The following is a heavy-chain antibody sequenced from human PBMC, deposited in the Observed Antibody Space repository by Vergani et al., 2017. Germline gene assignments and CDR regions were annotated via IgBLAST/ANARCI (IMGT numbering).Heavy chain of an antibody. Sequence: QVQLVQSGAEVKKPGASVKVSCQASGYTFTSYYIHWVRQAPGQGLEWMGIINPSGGSTNYAQKFQGRVTMTRDTSTSTVFMELSSLRSEDTAVYYCARAPGRRCSGGSCYSSFRWFDPWGQGTLVTVFS. V-gene: IGHV1-46*01. D-gene: IGHD2-15*01. CDR1: GYTFTSYY. CDR2: INPSGGST. J-gene: IGHJ5*02. CDR3: ARAPGRRCSGGSCYSSFRWFDP.